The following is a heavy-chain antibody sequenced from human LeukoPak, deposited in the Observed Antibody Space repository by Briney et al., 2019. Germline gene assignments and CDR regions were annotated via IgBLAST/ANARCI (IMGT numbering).Heavy chain of an antibody. Sequence: GEALQISFKGAGCGFTSYWIGWGRRMPGKGVGWMGIIYPGDCDTRYSPSFQGQVTISADKSISTAYLQWSRLKASDTAMYYCARLLGYCSSTSCYMNWFDPWGQGTLVTVSS. V-gene: IGHV5-51*01. D-gene: IGHD2-2*02. CDR1: GCGFTSYW. CDR2: IYPGDCDT. J-gene: IGHJ5*02. CDR3: ARLLGYCSSTSCYMNWFDP.